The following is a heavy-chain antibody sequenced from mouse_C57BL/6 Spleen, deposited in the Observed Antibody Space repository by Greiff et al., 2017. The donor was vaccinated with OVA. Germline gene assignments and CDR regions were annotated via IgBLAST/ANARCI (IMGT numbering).Heavy chain of an antibody. J-gene: IGHJ1*03. CDR1: GYTFTSYW. Sequence: QVQLKQPGAELVKPGASVKLSCKASGYTFTSYWMQWVKQRPGQGLEWIGEIDPSDSYTNYNQKFKGKATLTVDTSSSTAYMQLSSLTSEDSAVYYCARGNDGYYVRYFDVWGTGTTVTVSS. D-gene: IGHD2-3*01. V-gene: IGHV1-50*01. CDR2: IDPSDSYT. CDR3: ARGNDGYYVRYFDV.